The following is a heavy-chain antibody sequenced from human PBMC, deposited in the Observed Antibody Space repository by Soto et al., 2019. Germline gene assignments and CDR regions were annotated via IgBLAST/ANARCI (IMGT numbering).Heavy chain of an antibody. D-gene: IGHD1-26*01. CDR3: ARDSSLYSGSYTPRDS. CDR1: GFTVSSNY. Sequence: XGSLRLSCAASGFTVSSNYMSWVRQAPGKGLEWVSVIYSGGSTYYADSVKGRFTISRDNSKNTLYLQMNSLRAEDTAVYYCARDSSLYSGSYTPRDSWGQGTLVTVSS. J-gene: IGHJ4*02. V-gene: IGHV3-53*01. CDR2: IYSGGST.